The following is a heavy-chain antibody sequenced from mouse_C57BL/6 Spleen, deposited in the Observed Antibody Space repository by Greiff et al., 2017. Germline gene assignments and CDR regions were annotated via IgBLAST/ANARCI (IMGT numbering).Heavy chain of an antibody. V-gene: IGHV1-82*01. Sequence: VQLQQSGPELVKPGASVKISCKASGYAFSSSWMNWVKQRPGKGLEWIGRIYPGDGDTNYNGKFKGKATLTADKSSSTAYMQLSSLTSEDSAVYFCARLGIYYDYDEDAMDYWGQGTSVTVSS. D-gene: IGHD2-4*01. J-gene: IGHJ4*01. CDR1: GYAFSSSW. CDR2: IYPGDGDT. CDR3: ARLGIYYDYDEDAMDY.